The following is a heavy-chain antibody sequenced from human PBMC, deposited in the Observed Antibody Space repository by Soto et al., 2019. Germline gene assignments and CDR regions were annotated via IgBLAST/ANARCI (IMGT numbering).Heavy chain of an antibody. CDR3: ARGSSNWAYYFDF. J-gene: IGHJ4*02. V-gene: IGHV3-48*02. CDR2: ITSSGTTV. D-gene: IGHD6-13*01. Sequence: GGSLRLSCVASGFTFSSYSLNWARQAPGKGLEWVSYITSSGTTVYYADSVRGRFTISRDNAKNSLYLQMNSLRDDDTAVYYCARGSSNWAYYFDFWGQGTLVTVSS. CDR1: GFTFSSYS.